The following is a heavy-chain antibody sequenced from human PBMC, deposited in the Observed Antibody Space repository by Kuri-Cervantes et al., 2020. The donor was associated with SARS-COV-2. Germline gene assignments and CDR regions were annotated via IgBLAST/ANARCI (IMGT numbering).Heavy chain of an antibody. V-gene: IGHV3-48*03. Sequence: LSLTCAASGFTFSSYEMNWVRQAPGKGLEWVSYISSSGSTIYYADSVKGRFTISRDNAKNSLYLQMNSLRAEDTAVYYCATGVNHGGLTIFGVVIPPLDYWGQGTLVTVSS. J-gene: IGHJ4*02. CDR3: ATGVNHGGLTIFGVVIPPLDY. CDR1: GFTFSSYE. D-gene: IGHD3-3*01. CDR2: ISSSGSTI.